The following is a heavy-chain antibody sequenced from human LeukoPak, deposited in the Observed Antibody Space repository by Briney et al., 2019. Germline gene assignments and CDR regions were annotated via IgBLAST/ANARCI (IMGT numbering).Heavy chain of an antibody. Sequence: SGGSLRLSCAASGFTFSSYWMHWVRQAPGKGLVWVAHINSDGSSTTYADSVKGRFTISRDNAKNTLYLQVNSLRAEDTAVYYCARGSGWLYYFDYWGQGTLVTVSS. D-gene: IGHD6-19*01. V-gene: IGHV3-74*01. J-gene: IGHJ4*02. CDR2: INSDGSST. CDR3: ARGSGWLYYFDY. CDR1: GFTFSSYW.